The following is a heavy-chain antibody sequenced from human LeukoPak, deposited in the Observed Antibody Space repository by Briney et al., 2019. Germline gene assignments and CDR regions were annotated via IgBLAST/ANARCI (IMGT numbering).Heavy chain of an antibody. V-gene: IGHV3-23*01. D-gene: IGHD3-16*01. CDR1: GFTFSTYW. CDR2: ITNSGGTT. J-gene: IGHJ4*02. CDR3: AKDPPHVSWLFDY. Sequence: PGGSLRLSCAASGFTFSTYWMSWVRQAPGKGLEWVSVITNSGGTTYYADSVKGRFTISRDNSKNTLYLQMNSLRAEDTAVYYCAKDPPHVSWLFDYWGQGTLVTVSS.